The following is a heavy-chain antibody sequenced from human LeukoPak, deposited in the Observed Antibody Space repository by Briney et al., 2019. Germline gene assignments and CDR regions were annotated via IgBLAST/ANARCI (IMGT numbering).Heavy chain of an antibody. J-gene: IGHJ4*02. Sequence: GGSLTLSCVASQFRFPFSHYGMRSVSQAPRRGLEWVAVIWSDGTNQDYADSVKGRFTISRDNSQNTVYLQMNSLRVEDTAVCFCAKDAQRGFDYSNSLEYWGQGTLVTVSS. CDR1: RFPFSHYG. CDR3: AKDAQRGFDYSNSLEY. D-gene: IGHD4-11*01. CDR2: IWSDGTNQ. V-gene: IGHV3-33*06.